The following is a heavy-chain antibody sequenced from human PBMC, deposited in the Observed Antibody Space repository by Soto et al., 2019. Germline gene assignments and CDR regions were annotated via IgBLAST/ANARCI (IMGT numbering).Heavy chain of an antibody. CDR3: ARDGRLGWLSLLNWFDP. J-gene: IGHJ5*02. D-gene: IGHD3-16*02. V-gene: IGHV3-21*01. CDR1: GFTFSCYS. CDR2: ISSSSSYI. Sequence: GGSLRLSCAASGFTFSCYSMNWVRQAPGKGLEWVSSISSSSSYIYYADSVKGRFTISRDNAKNSLYLQMNSLRAEDTAVYYCARDGRLGWLSLLNWFDPWGQGTLVTVSS.